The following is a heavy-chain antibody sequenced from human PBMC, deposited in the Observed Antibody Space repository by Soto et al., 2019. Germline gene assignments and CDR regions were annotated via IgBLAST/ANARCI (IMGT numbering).Heavy chain of an antibody. CDR3: AKDPTEYSSSDYYFDY. V-gene: IGHV3-43D*03. Sequence: GGSLRLSCAASGFTFDDYAMHWVRQAPGKGLEWVSLISWDGGSTYYADSVKGRFTISRDNSKNSLYLQMNSLRAEDTALYYCAKDPTEYSSSDYYFDYWGQGTLVTVSS. CDR2: ISWDGGST. J-gene: IGHJ4*02. D-gene: IGHD6-6*01. CDR1: GFTFDDYA.